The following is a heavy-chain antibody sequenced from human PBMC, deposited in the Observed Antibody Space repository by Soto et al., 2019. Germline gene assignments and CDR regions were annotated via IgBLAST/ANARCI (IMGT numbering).Heavy chain of an antibody. Sequence: QVQLVESWGGVVQPGRSLRLSCAASGFTFSSYGMHWVRQAPGKGLEWVAVISYDGSNKYYADSVKGRFTISRDNSKNTLYLQMNSLRAEDTAVYYCAKGLYYVPDYWGQGTLVTVSS. D-gene: IGHD3-16*01. J-gene: IGHJ4*02. CDR2: ISYDGSNK. CDR3: AKGLYYVPDY. CDR1: GFTFSSYG. V-gene: IGHV3-30*18.